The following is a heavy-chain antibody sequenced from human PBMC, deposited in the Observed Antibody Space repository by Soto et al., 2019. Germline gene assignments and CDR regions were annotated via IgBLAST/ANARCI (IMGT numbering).Heavy chain of an antibody. Sequence: SETLSLTCSVSGGSINSSSYFWGWVRQPPGKGLEWIGSIYYSGSTYYNPSLRSRVTISVDTSKNQFSLKLSSVTAADTAVFYCARHYSSGSRNWFDPWGQGTLVTV. CDR2: IYYSGST. CDR3: ARHYSSGSRNWFDP. D-gene: IGHD6-19*01. CDR1: GGSINSSSYF. J-gene: IGHJ5*02. V-gene: IGHV4-39*01.